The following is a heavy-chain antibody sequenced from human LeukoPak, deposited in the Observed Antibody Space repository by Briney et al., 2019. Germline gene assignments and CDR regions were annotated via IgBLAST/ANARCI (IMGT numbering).Heavy chain of an antibody. Sequence: ASVKVSCKASGYTVTGYYMHWVRQAPGQGLEWMGWINPNSGGTNYAQKFQGRVTMTRDTSISTAYMELSRLRSDDTAVYYCATLGYCSSTSCSDYYYYMDVWGKGTTVTVSS. J-gene: IGHJ6*03. CDR2: INPNSGGT. CDR1: GYTVTGYY. CDR3: ATLGYCSSTSCSDYYYYMDV. D-gene: IGHD2-2*01. V-gene: IGHV1-2*02.